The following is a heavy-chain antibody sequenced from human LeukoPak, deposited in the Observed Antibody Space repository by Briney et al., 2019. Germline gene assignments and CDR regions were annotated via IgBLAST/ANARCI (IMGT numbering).Heavy chain of an antibody. CDR1: GFTFSSNW. J-gene: IGHJ3*01. Sequence: GGSLRLSCEVSGFTFSSNWMSWGRQARGKGLEWVANIKQDGSENYYVDSVKGRFTISRDNARNSLYLQMNSLRAEDTAVYYCARISGGWSRGAFDVWGQGTMVTVSS. V-gene: IGHV3-7*04. D-gene: IGHD6-19*01. CDR2: IKQDGSEN. CDR3: ARISGGWSRGAFDV.